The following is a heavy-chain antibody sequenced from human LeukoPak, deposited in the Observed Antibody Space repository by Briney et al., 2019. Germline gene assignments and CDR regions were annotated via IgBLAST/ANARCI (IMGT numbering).Heavy chain of an antibody. Sequence: PGRSLRLSFAASGFTFSNYAMHWVRQAPGKGLEWVAVVSYEGSNKYYADSVKGRFTISRDNSKNTLYLQMNSLRPEDAAIYYCATIGDRRTGELYRIDYWGQGTLVTVSS. V-gene: IGHV3-30-3*01. CDR1: GFTFSNYA. CDR2: VSYEGSNK. CDR3: ATIGDRRTGELYRIDY. J-gene: IGHJ4*02. D-gene: IGHD7-27*01.